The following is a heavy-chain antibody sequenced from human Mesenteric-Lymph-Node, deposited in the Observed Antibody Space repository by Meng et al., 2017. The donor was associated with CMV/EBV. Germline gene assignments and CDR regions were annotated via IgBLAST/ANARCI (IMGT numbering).Heavy chain of an antibody. V-gene: IGHV3-49*04. D-gene: IGHD5-12*01. CDR1: GFTFSNHA. J-gene: IGHJ4*02. CDR2: ITSNAYGGAT. Sequence: GESLKISCAGSGFTFSNHAMSWVRQAPGKGLEWVGSITSNAYGGATEYAASVKGRFTISRDDSKSIAYLQVNSLKTDDTAVYYCARIEGYSGNEGLLDQWGQGTLVTVSS. CDR3: ARIEGYSGNEGLLDQ.